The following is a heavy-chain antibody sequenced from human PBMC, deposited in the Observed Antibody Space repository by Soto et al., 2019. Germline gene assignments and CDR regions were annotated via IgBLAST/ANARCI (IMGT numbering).Heavy chain of an antibody. CDR1: GYTFATYW. V-gene: IGHV5-51*01. D-gene: IGHD2-2*02. J-gene: IGHJ4*02. CDR3: ARRTWLLYSPFDD. CDR2: IYPGNSDA. Sequence: GESLKISCQASGYTFATYWIAWVRQMPGKGLEYMGIIYPGNSDARYSPSFQGQVTFSVDKSISTAYLHWSSLKASDTAMYYCARRTWLLYSPFDDWGQGTLVTVSS.